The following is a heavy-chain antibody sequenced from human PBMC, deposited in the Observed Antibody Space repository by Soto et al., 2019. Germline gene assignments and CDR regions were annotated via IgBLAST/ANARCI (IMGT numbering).Heavy chain of an antibody. J-gene: IGHJ4*02. V-gene: IGHV3-30*03. CDR2: ISYDGSNK. CDR1: GFTFSSYG. CDR3: AXXKGXSXGXXNY. D-gene: IGHD3-10*01. Sequence: QVQXXXSGGGVVQPXXXLXLSCAASGFTFSSYGMHWVRQAPGKGLEWVAVISYDGSNKYYADSVKGRFTXXXXXSKXXXXXXXXXXXXXXXXXXXCAXXKGXSXGXXNYWGQGTLVTV.